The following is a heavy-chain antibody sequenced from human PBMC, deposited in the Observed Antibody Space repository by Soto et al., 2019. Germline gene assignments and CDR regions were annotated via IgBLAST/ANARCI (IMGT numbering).Heavy chain of an antibody. CDR3: SKERVRSLDA. V-gene: IGHV3-9*01. D-gene: IGHD3-10*01. CDR2: ITWNSVST. J-gene: IGHJ3*01. Sequence: QLVESGGGLVQPGGSLRLSCVASGFSFDDFAMHWVRQAPGKGLEWISGITWNSVSTDYANSVKGRFTVSRDNAKNSLYLQMSSLTTEDTALYFCSKERVRSLDAWGQGTRVTVSS. CDR1: GFSFDDFA.